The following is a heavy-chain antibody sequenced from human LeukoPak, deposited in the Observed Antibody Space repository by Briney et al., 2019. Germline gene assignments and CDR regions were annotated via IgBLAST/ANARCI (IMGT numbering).Heavy chain of an antibody. CDR1: GFTFDDYA. V-gene: IGHV3-9*03. CDR3: ARGTLYSGWSYYFDY. CDR2: ISWNSDTI. Sequence: GGSLRLSCAASGFTFDDYAMHWVRQAPGKGLEWVSGISWNSDTIGYADSVKGRFTISRDNVKNSLYLQMNSLRAEDMALYYCARGTLYSGWSYYFDYWGQGSQVTVSS. D-gene: IGHD6-19*01. J-gene: IGHJ4*02.